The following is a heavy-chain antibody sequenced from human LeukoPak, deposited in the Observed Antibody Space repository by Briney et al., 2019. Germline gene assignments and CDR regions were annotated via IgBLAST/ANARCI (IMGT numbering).Heavy chain of an antibody. CDR3: ATPNDRLSGLMLDY. Sequence: PGGSLRLSCAASGFTFSTYSMNWVRQAPGKGLEWVSSISSSSSYIYYADSVKGRFTISRDNAKNSLYLQMNSLRAEDTAVYYCATPNDRLSGLMLDYWGQGTLVTVSS. CDR2: ISSSSSYI. D-gene: IGHD1-26*01. CDR1: GFTFSTYS. J-gene: IGHJ4*02. V-gene: IGHV3-21*01.